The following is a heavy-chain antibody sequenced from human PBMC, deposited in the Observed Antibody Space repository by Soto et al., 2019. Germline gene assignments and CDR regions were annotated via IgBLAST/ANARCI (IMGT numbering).Heavy chain of an antibody. CDR3: ARDSLDQIVVGYYYGIDV. Sequence: GGSLRLSCAASGFTFSSYSMNWVRQAPGKGLEWVSSISSSSSYIYYADSVKGRFTISRDNAKNSLYLQMNSLRAEDTAVYYCARDSLDQIVVGYYYGIDVWGQGTTVTVFS. CDR1: GFTFSSYS. V-gene: IGHV3-21*01. D-gene: IGHD3-22*01. J-gene: IGHJ6*02. CDR2: ISSSSSYI.